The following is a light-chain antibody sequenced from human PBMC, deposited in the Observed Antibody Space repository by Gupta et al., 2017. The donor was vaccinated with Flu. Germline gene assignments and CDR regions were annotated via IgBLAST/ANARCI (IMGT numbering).Light chain of an antibody. V-gene: IGKV1-5*03. CDR2: KAS. CDR1: QSINDW. CDR3: QNLWHT. J-gene: IGKJ1*01. Sequence: DIQMTQSPSTLSASVGDRVTITCRASQSINDWLDWYQQKPGKVPKLLIFKASILESGGPSRFSGSGYLTEFTLTISSLQPDDFATHHCQNLWHTFGQGTKLEIK.